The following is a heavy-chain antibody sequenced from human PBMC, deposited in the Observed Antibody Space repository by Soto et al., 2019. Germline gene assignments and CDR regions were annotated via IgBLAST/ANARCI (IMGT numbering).Heavy chain of an antibody. CDR1: GYSFTSYW. V-gene: IGHV5-51*01. CDR3: ARQYCSGGSCYSGWFDP. Sequence: LKISCKGSGYSFTSYWIGWVRQMPGKGLEWMGIIYPGDSDTRYSPSFQGQVTISADKSISTAYLQWSSLKASDTAMYYCARQYCSGGSCYSGWFDPWGQGTLVTVSS. D-gene: IGHD2-15*01. J-gene: IGHJ5*02. CDR2: IYPGDSDT.